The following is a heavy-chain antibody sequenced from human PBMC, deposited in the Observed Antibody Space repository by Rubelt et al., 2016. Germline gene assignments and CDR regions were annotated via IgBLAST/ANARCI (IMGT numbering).Heavy chain of an antibody. CDR2: ISDSGST. D-gene: IGHD6-6*01. CDR1: RDSISSYY. V-gene: IGHV4-59*08. J-gene: IGHJ4*02. CDR3: ARLADYSTSSPYSLY. Sequence: VHLQESGPGLVRPSETLSLTCTVSRDSISSYYWSWIRQPPGTGLEWIGCISDSGSTNYNPSLKSRVTISIDTSKNQFSPNLNSVTAADTAVYYCARLADYSTSSPYSLYWGQGTLVTVSS.